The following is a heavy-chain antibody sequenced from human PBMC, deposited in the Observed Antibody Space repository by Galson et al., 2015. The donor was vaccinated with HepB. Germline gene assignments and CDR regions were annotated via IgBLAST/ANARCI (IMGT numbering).Heavy chain of an antibody. CDR2: IIPILGIA. CDR1: GGTFSSYA. V-gene: IGHV1-69*04. Sequence: SVKVSCKASGGTFSSYAISWVRQAPGQGLEWMGRIIPILGIANYAQKFQGRVTITAEKSTSTAYMELSSLRSEDTAVYYCARDSWTVTTHPDAFDIWGQGTMVTVSS. CDR3: ARDSWTVTTHPDAFDI. D-gene: IGHD4-17*01. J-gene: IGHJ3*02.